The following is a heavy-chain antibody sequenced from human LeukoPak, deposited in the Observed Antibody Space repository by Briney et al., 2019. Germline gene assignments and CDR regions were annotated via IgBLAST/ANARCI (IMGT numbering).Heavy chain of an antibody. Sequence: GRSLRLSCAASGFTFSSYGMHWVRQAPGKGLEWVAVISYDGSNKYYADSVKGRFTISRDNSKNTLYLQMNSLRAEDTAVYYCAKVLTSGSYPSYFDYWGQGTLVTVSS. D-gene: IGHD1-26*01. V-gene: IGHV3-30*18. CDR2: ISYDGSNK. J-gene: IGHJ4*02. CDR1: GFTFSSYG. CDR3: AKVLTSGSYPSYFDY.